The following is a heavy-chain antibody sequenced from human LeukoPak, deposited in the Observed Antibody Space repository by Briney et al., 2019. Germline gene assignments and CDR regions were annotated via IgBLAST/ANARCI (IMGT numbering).Heavy chain of an antibody. D-gene: IGHD1-26*01. Sequence: GESLKISCEPSGYKFTTYWISWVRQMPGKGLEWVGVIYPGDFDTRYSPSFQGHVTISADTSFSTAYLQWVSLSTSDSAVYYCARSTDYYRHNWFDSWGQGTLVTVSS. J-gene: IGHJ5*01. CDR1: GYKFTTYW. CDR2: IYPGDFDT. V-gene: IGHV5-51*01. CDR3: ARSTDYYRHNWFDS.